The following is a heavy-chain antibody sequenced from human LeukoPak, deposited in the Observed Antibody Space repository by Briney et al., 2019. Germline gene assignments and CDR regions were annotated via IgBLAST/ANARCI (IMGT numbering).Heavy chain of an antibody. D-gene: IGHD6-19*01. V-gene: IGHV4-39*07. J-gene: IGHJ5*02. CDR3: ASSYSSGWYNWFDP. Sequence: SETLSLTCTVSGGSISSSSYYWGWIRQPPGKGLEWIGEINHSGSTNYNPSLKSRVTISVDTSKNQFSLKLSSVTAADTAVYYCASSYSSGWYNWFDPWGQGTLVTVSS. CDR1: GGSISSSSYY. CDR2: INHSGST.